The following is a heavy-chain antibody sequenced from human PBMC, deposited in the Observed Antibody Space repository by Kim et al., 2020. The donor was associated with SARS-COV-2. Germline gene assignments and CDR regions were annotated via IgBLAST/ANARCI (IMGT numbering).Heavy chain of an antibody. CDR2: ISYNGSNK. CDR3: ATNLGELSFTPPALLENLCYSHSGLDV. Sequence: GGSLRLSCAASGFTFSSYGMHWVRQAPGKGLEWVAVISYNGSNKYYADPVKGRFTISRDNSKNTLYLQMNSLRAEDTAVYYCATNLGELSFTPPALLENLCYSHSGLDVWGQGTPVTVSS. D-gene: IGHD3-16*02. J-gene: IGHJ6*02. CDR1: GFTFSSYG. V-gene: IGHV3-30*03.